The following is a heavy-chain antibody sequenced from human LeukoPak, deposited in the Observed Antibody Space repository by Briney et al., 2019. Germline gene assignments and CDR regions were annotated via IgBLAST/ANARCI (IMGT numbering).Heavy chain of an antibody. J-gene: IGHJ4*02. CDR2: INHSGST. CDR3: ARGSWYDY. Sequence: SETLSLTCAVYGGSFSGYYWSWIRQPPGKGLEWIGEINHSGSTNYNPSLKSRVTISVDTSKNQFSLKLSSVTAADTAVYYCARGSWYDYWGQGTLVTVSS. CDR1: GGSFSGYY. V-gene: IGHV4-34*01. D-gene: IGHD6-13*01.